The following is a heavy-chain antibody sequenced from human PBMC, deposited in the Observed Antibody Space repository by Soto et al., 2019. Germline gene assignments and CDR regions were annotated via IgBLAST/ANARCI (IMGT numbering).Heavy chain of an antibody. CDR2: IWDDGNKK. CDR3: ARGPRFRFLEWLLYFMDV. Sequence: GGSLRLSCAASGFTFSSHGMHWVRQAPGKGLEWVAVIWDDGNKKYYADSVKGRFTISRDNSKNTLYLQMNSLRAEDTAMYYCARGPRFRFLEWLLYFMDVWRQGTTVIVFS. CDR1: GFTFSSHG. D-gene: IGHD3-3*01. J-gene: IGHJ6*02. V-gene: IGHV3-33*01.